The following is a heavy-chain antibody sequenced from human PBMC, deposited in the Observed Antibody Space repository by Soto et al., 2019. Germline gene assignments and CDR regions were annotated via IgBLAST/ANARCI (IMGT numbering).Heavy chain of an antibody. Sequence: EVQLVESGGGLVQPGGSLRLSCAASGFTFSSYWMHWVRQAPGKWLVWVSRINSDGSSTSYADSVKGRFTISRDNAKNTLYLQMNRLRAEDTAVYYCAREVYDFWSGYYMYYYGMDVWGQGTTVTVSS. J-gene: IGHJ6*02. V-gene: IGHV3-74*01. CDR1: GFTFSSYW. D-gene: IGHD3-3*01. CDR2: INSDGSST. CDR3: AREVYDFWSGYYMYYYGMDV.